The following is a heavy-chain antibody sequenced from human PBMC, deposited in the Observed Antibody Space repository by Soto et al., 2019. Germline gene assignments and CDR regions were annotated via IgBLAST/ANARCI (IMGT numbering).Heavy chain of an antibody. J-gene: IGHJ3*02. CDR3: ARSRTFAFDI. CDR1: GGTFSSYA. CDR2: IIPIFGTA. Sequence: SVKVSCKASGGTFSSYAISWVRQAPGRGLEWMGGIIPIFGTANYAQKFQGRVTITADESTSTAYMELSSLRSEDTAVYYCARSRTFAFDIWGQGTMVTVSS. V-gene: IGHV1-69*13. D-gene: IGHD3-16*01.